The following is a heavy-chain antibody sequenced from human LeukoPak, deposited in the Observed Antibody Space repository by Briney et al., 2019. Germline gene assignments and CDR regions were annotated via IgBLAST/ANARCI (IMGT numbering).Heavy chain of an antibody. Sequence: SVKVSCKASGGTFSSYAISWVRQAPGQGLEWMGGIIPIFGTANYAQKFQGRVTITTDESTSTAYMELSSLRSEDTAVYYCARGSFYCSSTSCLYWYFDLWGRGTLVTVSS. D-gene: IGHD2-2*01. V-gene: IGHV1-69*05. CDR1: GGTFSSYA. J-gene: IGHJ2*01. CDR2: IIPIFGTA. CDR3: ARGSFYCSSTSCLYWYFDL.